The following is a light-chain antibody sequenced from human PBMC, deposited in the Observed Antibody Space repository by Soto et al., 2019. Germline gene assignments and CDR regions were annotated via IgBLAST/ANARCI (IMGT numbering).Light chain of an antibody. Sequence: DIQMTQSPSSLSASVGDRVTITCRASQGISNYLAWYQQKPGKVPKLLIYGASSLQLGVPSRYSGSGSGTDFTPTISSLQPEDVATYYGQTDNSVSPFTFGPGTKVDIK. J-gene: IGKJ3*01. CDR2: GAS. V-gene: IGKV1-27*01. CDR3: QTDNSVSPFT. CDR1: QGISNY.